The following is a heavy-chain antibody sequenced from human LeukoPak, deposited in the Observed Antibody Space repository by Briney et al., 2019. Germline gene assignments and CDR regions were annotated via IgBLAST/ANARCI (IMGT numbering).Heavy chain of an antibody. J-gene: IGHJ4*02. CDR2: IYHSGST. Sequence: SETLSLXCAVSGYSNSSGYYWGWIRQPPGKGLAWIGSIYHSGSTYYNPSLKSRVTISVDTSKNQFSLKLSSVTAADTAVYYCATNTALHIVVVIAMSGGYFDYWGQGTLVTVSS. D-gene: IGHD2-21*01. CDR1: GYSNSSGYY. CDR3: ATNTALHIVVVIAMSGGYFDY. V-gene: IGHV4-38-2*01.